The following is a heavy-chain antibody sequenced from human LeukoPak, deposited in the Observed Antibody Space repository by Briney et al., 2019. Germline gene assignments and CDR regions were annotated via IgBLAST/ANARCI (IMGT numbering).Heavy chain of an antibody. V-gene: IGHV4-59*01. CDR3: ARWDTDWFDP. D-gene: IGHD1-26*01. CDR1: GGSFSGYY. Sequence: ETSETLSLTCAVYGGSFSGYYWSWIRQPPGKGLEWIGYIYYSGSTNYNPSLKSRVTISVDTSKNQFSLKLSSVTAADTAVYYCARWDTDWFDPWGQGTLVTVSS. J-gene: IGHJ5*02. CDR2: IYYSGST.